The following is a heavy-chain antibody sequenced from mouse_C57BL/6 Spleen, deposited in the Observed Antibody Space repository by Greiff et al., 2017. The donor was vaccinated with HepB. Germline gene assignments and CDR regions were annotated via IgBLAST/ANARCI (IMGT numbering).Heavy chain of an antibody. J-gene: IGHJ3*01. D-gene: IGHD2-4*01. CDR2: ISSGSSTI. CDR3: ASDYYDYPWFAY. CDR1: GFTFSDYG. V-gene: IGHV5-17*01. Sequence: EVKLMESGGGLVKPGGSLKLSCAASGFTFSDYGMHWVRQAPEKGLEWVAYISSGSSTIYYADTVKGRFTISRDNAKNTLFLQMTSLRSEDTAMYYCASDYYDYPWFAYWGQGTLVTVSA.